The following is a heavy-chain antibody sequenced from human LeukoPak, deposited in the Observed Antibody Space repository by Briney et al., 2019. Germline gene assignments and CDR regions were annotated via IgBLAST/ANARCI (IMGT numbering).Heavy chain of an antibody. CDR2: IYYSGST. V-gene: IGHV4-59*01. CDR1: GGSISSYY. Sequence: SETLSLTCSVSGGSISSYYWSWIRQPPGKGLEWIGYIYYSGSTNYNPSLKSRVTISKDMSKNQFSLRLTSVTAADTAVYYCARVGGAPLGAFDIWGQGTMVTVSS. D-gene: IGHD3-16*01. J-gene: IGHJ3*02. CDR3: ARVGGAPLGAFDI.